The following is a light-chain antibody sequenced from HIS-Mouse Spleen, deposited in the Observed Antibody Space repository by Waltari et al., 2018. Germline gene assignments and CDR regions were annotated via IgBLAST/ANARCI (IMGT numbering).Light chain of an antibody. CDR3: QVWDSSSDHWV. J-gene: IGLJ3*02. V-gene: IGLV3-21*02. CDR2: DES. CDR1: NLGSKS. Sequence: SYVLTQPPSVSVAPGQTPRIPCGGNNLGSKSGHWYQQKPGQAPVLVVYDESDRPSGIPERFSGSNSGNTATLTISRVEAGDEADYYCQVWDSSSDHWVFGGGTKLTVL.